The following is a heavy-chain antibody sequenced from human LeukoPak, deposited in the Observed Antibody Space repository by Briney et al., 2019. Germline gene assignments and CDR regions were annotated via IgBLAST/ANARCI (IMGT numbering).Heavy chain of an antibody. J-gene: IGHJ4*02. Sequence: PSETLSLTCTVSGGSISSSSYYWGWIRQPPGKGLEWIGSIYYSGSTYYNPSLKSRVTISVDTSKNQFSLKLSSVTAADTAVYYCASGSSGWLEPYYFDYWGQGTLATVSS. D-gene: IGHD6-19*01. CDR1: GGSISSSSYY. CDR3: ASGSSGWLEPYYFDY. V-gene: IGHV4-39*01. CDR2: IYYSGST.